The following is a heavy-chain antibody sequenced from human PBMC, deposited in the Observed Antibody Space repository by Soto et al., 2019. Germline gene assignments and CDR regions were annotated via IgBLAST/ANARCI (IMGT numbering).Heavy chain of an antibody. CDR2: INHSGST. J-gene: IGHJ6*02. CDR1: GGTISSNNYC. D-gene: IGHD3-10*01. CDR3: ARAPEANGSERYGMDF. V-gene: IGHV4-39*07. Sequence: SETLSLTCTVSGGTISSNNYCWGWIRQPPGKGLEWIGEINHSGSTNYNPSLKSRVTISVDTSKNRFSLKLSSVTAAETALYSWARAPEANGSERYGMDFWGQGTTVTVS.